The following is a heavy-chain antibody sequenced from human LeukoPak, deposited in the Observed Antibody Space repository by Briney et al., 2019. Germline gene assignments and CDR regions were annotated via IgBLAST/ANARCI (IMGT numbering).Heavy chain of an antibody. Sequence: ASVKVSCKVSGYTLTELSMHWVRQAPGKGLEWMGGFDPGDGETIYAQKFQGRVTMTEDTSTDTAYMELSSLRSEDTAVYYCATHSPEWRYSGYYNYYYIDVWGKGTTVIVSS. CDR2: FDPGDGET. CDR1: GYTLTELS. D-gene: IGHD5-12*01. J-gene: IGHJ6*03. CDR3: ATHSPEWRYSGYYNYYYIDV. V-gene: IGHV1-24*01.